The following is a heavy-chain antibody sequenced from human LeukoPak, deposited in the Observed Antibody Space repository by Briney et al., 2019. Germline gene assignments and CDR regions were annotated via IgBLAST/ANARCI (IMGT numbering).Heavy chain of an antibody. CDR1: GFTVSSNY. V-gene: IGHV3-23*01. CDR2: ITASADTT. Sequence: GGSLRLSCAASGFTVSSNYMSWVRQAPGQGLEWVSAITASADTTFYSDSVKGRFTISRDNSKNTLILQMNSLRPEDTAIYHCAAEYNILTGYFSDLGYWGQGTLVTVSS. J-gene: IGHJ4*02. D-gene: IGHD3-9*01. CDR3: AAEYNILTGYFSDLGY.